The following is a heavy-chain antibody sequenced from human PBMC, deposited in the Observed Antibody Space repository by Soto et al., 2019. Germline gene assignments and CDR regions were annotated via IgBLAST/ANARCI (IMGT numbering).Heavy chain of an antibody. CDR3: ARVSPRYNWNYYFDY. CDR1: GGSISSSNW. D-gene: IGHD1-7*01. CDR2: IYHSGST. Sequence: QVQLQESGPGLVKPSGTLSLTCAVSGGSISSSNWWSWVRQPPGKGLEWIGEIYHSGSTNYNPSLRSRVTISVDKSKNQFSQKLSSVTAADTAVYYCARVSPRYNWNYYFDYWGQGTLVTVSS. J-gene: IGHJ4*02. V-gene: IGHV4-4*02.